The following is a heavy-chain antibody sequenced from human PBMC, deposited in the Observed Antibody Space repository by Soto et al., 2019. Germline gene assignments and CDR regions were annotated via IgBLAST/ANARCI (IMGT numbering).Heavy chain of an antibody. CDR2: MNPNSGNT. CDR1: GYTFTSYD. D-gene: IGHD6-13*01. Sequence: XSGKVSCKASGYTFTSYDINWVRQATGQGLEWMGWMNPNSGNTGYAQKFQGRVTMTRNTSISTAYMELSSLRSEDTAVYYCARGYRIAAAGILGYWGQGTLVTVSS. J-gene: IGHJ4*02. CDR3: ARGYRIAAAGILGY. V-gene: IGHV1-8*01.